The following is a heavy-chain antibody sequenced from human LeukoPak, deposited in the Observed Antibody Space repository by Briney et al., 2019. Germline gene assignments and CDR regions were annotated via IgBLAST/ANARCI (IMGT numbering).Heavy chain of an antibody. D-gene: IGHD3-3*02. Sequence: SLRLSCAASGFIFSNYGMHWVRQAPGKGLEWVAVIYYDGSKKYYADSVKGRFTISKDNSKNTLYLQMNSLRAEDTAVYYCARDISIRWYDFWGQGTLVTVSS. J-gene: IGHJ5*01. CDR2: IYYDGSKK. CDR1: GFIFSNYG. V-gene: IGHV3-33*01. CDR3: ARDISIRWYDF.